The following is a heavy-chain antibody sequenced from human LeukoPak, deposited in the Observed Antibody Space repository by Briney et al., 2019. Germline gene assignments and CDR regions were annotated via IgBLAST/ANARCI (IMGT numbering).Heavy chain of an antibody. CDR3: ARAPLNYYDSSGYFGY. Sequence: ASVKVSCKASGYTFTSYAMHWVRQAPGQRLEWMGWINAGNGNTKYSQKFQGRVTITRDTSASTAYMELSSLRSEDTAVCYCARAPLNYYDSSGYFGYWGQGTLVTVSS. CDR2: INAGNGNT. D-gene: IGHD3-22*01. J-gene: IGHJ4*02. CDR1: GYTFTSYA. V-gene: IGHV1-3*01.